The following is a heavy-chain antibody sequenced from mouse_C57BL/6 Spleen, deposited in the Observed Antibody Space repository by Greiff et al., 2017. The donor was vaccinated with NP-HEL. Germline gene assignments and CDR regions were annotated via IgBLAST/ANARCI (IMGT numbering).Heavy chain of an antibody. Sequence: EVQLVESGGFFLPPGGSLSLSCAASGFTFTDYYMSWVRQPPGKALEWLGFIRNKANGYTTEYSASVKGRFTISRDNSQSILYLQMNALRAEDSATYYCASHLYSWFAYWGQGTLVTVSA. V-gene: IGHV7-3*01. CDR1: GFTFTDYY. J-gene: IGHJ3*01. CDR3: ASHLYSWFAY. D-gene: IGHD2-1*01. CDR2: IRNKANGYTT.